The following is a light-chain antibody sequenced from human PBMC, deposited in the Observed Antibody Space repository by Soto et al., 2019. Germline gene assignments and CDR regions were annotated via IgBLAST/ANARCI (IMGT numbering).Light chain of an antibody. J-gene: IGLJ1*01. Sequence: QSALTQPASVSGSPGQSITISCTGTSSDVGNYNYVSWYQQHPGKAPKLMVYEVSYRPSGVSSRFSGSRSGNTASLTISGLQAEDEADYFCCSSTSSGSYVFGTGTKLTVL. CDR2: EVS. CDR3: CSSTSSGSYV. V-gene: IGLV2-14*01. CDR1: SSDVGNYNY.